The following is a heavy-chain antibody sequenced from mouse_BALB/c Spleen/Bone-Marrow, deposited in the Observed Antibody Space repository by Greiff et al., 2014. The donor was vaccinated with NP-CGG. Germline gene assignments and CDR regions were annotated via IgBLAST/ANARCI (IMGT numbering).Heavy chain of an antibody. CDR3: ARGSSLDY. V-gene: IGHV1S56*01. Sequence: VQLQQSGPELVKPGASVRISCKASGYTFTSYYIHWVKQRPGQGLEWIGWIYPGNVNTKYNEKFKGKATLTADKSSNTAYMQLSSLTSEDSAVYFCARGSSLDYWGQGTTLTVSS. J-gene: IGHJ2*01. CDR1: GYTFTSYY. CDR2: IYPGNVNT. D-gene: IGHD1-1*01.